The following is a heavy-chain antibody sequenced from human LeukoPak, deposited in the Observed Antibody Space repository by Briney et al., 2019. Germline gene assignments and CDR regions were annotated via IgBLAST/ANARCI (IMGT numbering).Heavy chain of an antibody. D-gene: IGHD2-15*01. CDR2: ISSNGGST. CDR1: GFTFGTYA. J-gene: IGHJ4*02. Sequence: GGSLRLSCAASGFTFGTYAMHWVRQAPGKGLEYVLAISSNGGSTYYANSVKGRFSISRDNSKNTLYLQLGSLRAEDMAVYYCARSVVVAANIDYWGQGTLVTVSS. CDR3: ARSVVVAANIDY. V-gene: IGHV3-64*01.